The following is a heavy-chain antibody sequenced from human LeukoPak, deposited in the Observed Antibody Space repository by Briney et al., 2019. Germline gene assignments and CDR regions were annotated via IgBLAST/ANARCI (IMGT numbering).Heavy chain of an antibody. CDR2: IIPIFGTA. D-gene: IGHD1-26*01. CDR3: ARDLDQYSGRFGGFGHDF. Sequence: GASVKVSCKASGGTFSSYAISWVRQAPGQGLEWMGGIIPIFGTANYAQKFQGRVTITADESTSTAYMELSSLRSEDTAVYYCARDLDQYSGRFGGFGHDFWGQGTLVTVSP. V-gene: IGHV1-69*13. J-gene: IGHJ4*02. CDR1: GGTFSSYA.